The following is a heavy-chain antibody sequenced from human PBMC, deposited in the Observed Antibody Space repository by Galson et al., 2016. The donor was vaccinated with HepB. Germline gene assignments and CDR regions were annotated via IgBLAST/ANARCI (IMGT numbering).Heavy chain of an antibody. CDR3: ARGKNGFDDDY. V-gene: IGHV3-48*04. CDR2: IISGSTTI. J-gene: IGHJ4*02. CDR1: GFTFSSYS. Sequence: SLRLSCAASGFTFSSYSMNWVRQAPGKGLEWVSYIISGSTTIHYADSVKGRFTISRDNAKNSLYLQMNSLRAEDTAVYYCARGKNGFDDDYWGQGTLVTVSS. D-gene: IGHD5-12*01.